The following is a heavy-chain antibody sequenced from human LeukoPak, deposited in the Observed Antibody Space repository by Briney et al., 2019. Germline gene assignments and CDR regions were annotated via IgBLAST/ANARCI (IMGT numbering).Heavy chain of an antibody. V-gene: IGHV3-7*03. CDR2: INQDGSGK. J-gene: IGHJ6*03. D-gene: IGHD3-10*01. CDR3: AKNLGYYGSGSYSPYYYYMDV. Sequence: GGSLRLSCAASGFTFSTYWMTWVRQAPGKGLEWVANINQDGSGKYYVDSVKGRFTISRDNSKNTLYLQMNSLRAEDTAVYYCAKNLGYYGSGSYSPYYYYMDVWGKGTTVTVSS. CDR1: GFTFSTYW.